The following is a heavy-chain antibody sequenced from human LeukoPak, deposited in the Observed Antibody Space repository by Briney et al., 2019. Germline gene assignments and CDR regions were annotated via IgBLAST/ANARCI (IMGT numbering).Heavy chain of an antibody. V-gene: IGHV4-39*07. CDR3: ARGGYSYGTLD. CDR2: IYYSGST. J-gene: IGHJ4*02. CDR1: SGSISSSSYY. D-gene: IGHD5-18*01. Sequence: PSETLSLTCTVSSGSISSSSYYWGWIRQPPGKGLEWIGSIYYSGSTYYNPSLKSRVTISVDTSKNQFSLKLSSVTAADTAVYYCARGGYSYGTLDWGQGTLVTVSS.